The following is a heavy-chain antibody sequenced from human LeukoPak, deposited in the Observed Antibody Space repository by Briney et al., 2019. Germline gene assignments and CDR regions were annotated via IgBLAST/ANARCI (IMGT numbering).Heavy chain of an antibody. Sequence: GGSLRLSCAASGFTFSSYSMNWVRQAPGKGLEWVSSISSSSSYIYYADSVKGRFTISRDNAKNSLYLQVNSLRAEDTAVYYCARVGGVPAATLYNWFDPWGQGTLVTVSS. V-gene: IGHV3-21*01. CDR3: ARVGGVPAATLYNWFDP. CDR1: GFTFSSYS. J-gene: IGHJ5*02. D-gene: IGHD2-2*01. CDR2: ISSSSSYI.